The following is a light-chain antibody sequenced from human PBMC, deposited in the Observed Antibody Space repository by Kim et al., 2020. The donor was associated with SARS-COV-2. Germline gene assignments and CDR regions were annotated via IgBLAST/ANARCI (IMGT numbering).Light chain of an antibody. CDR3: QSYDSSLSGWV. Sequence: QRVTVSCTGSSSNNGTGYDVHWYQQRPGTAPKLLFCGNSNRPSGVPDRFSGSKSGTSASLAITGLQAEDEADYYCQSYDSSLSGWVFGGGTQLTVL. J-gene: IGLJ3*02. V-gene: IGLV1-40*01. CDR2: GNS. CDR1: SSNNGTGYD.